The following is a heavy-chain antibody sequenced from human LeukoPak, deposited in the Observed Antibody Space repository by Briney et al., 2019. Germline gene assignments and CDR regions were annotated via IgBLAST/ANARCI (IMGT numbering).Heavy chain of an antibody. D-gene: IGHD2-2*01. Sequence: PSETLSLTCTVSVGSISSGGYYWRWIRQHPGKGLEWIGYIYYSGSTYYNPSLKSRVTISVDTSKNQFSQKLSSVTAADTAVYYCARVSRGSTTSCYVTHWGQGTLVTVSS. CDR1: VGSISSGGYY. CDR3: ARVSRGSTTSCYVTH. J-gene: IGHJ4*02. V-gene: IGHV4-31*03. CDR2: IYYSGST.